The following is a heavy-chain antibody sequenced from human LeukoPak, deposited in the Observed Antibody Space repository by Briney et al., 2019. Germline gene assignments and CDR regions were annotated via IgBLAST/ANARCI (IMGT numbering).Heavy chain of an antibody. D-gene: IGHD4-11*01. V-gene: IGHV4-4*09. CDR3: ARLYSNYPYYFDN. CDR2: IHSSGTT. CDR1: GGSISSFY. J-gene: IGHJ4*02. Sequence: SETLSLTCTVSGGSISSFYWTWVRQPPEKGLEWFGYIHSSGTTNYNPSIKSRVTISVDTSKNQFSLQLRSVTAADTAVYYCARLYSNYPYYFDNWGQGTLVTVSS.